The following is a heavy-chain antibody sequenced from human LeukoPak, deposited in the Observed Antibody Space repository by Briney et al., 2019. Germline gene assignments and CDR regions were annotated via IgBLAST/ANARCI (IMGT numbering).Heavy chain of an antibody. D-gene: IGHD3-22*01. V-gene: IGHV3-33*06. CDR3: GKDLGSNGNYLDRVDY. J-gene: IGHJ4*02. Sequence: GGSLRLSCTASGFTFSSYGMHWVRQAPGKGLEWLTIIWYDGSDKYYADSVKGRFTISRDNSKNTLYLQMNSLRAEDTAVYYCGKDLGSNGNYLDRVDYWGQGTLATVSS. CDR2: IWYDGSDK. CDR1: GFTFSSYG.